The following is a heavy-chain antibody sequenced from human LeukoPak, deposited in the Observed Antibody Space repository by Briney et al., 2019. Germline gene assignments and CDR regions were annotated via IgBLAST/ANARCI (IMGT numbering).Heavy chain of an antibody. D-gene: IGHD3-22*01. Sequence: PGGSPRLSCAASGFTFSSYGMHWVRQAPGKGLEWVAVISYDGSNKYYADSVKGRFTISRDNSKNTLYLQMNSLRAEDTAVYYCAKGLGSGYYPDASDIWGQGTMVTVSS. V-gene: IGHV3-30*18. CDR3: AKGLGSGYYPDASDI. J-gene: IGHJ3*02. CDR1: GFTFSSYG. CDR2: ISYDGSNK.